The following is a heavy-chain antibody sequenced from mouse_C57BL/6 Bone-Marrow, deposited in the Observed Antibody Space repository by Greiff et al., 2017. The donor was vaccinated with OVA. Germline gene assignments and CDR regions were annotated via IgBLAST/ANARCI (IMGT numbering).Heavy chain of an antibody. J-gene: IGHJ2*01. CDR3: AREGDRDYFDY. Sequence: EVKLMESGPGLVKPSQTVFLTCTVTGISITTGTYRWSWIRPFPGNKLEWIGYISYSGTITYNPSLTSRTTITIDTPKNQFFLEMNSLTAEDTATYYCAREGDRDYFDYWGQGTTLTVSS. CDR2: ISYSGTI. CDR1: GISITTGTYR. D-gene: IGHD3-3*01. V-gene: IGHV3-5*01.